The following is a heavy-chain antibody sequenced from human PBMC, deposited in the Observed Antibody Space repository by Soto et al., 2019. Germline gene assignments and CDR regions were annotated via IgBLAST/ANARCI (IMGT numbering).Heavy chain of an antibody. CDR1: GYTFTRYA. CDR3: ASNVDYFDP. CDR2: INTDNGNS. Sequence: QVQLVQSGPEVKKPGASVKVSCKASGYTFTRYAMHWVRQAPGQGLEWMGWINTDNGNSHYSQKFQGRVTFTRDTSATTAYMELTGLRPEDTAIYFCASNVDYFDPWGQGALVTVSS. V-gene: IGHV1-3*04. D-gene: IGHD4-17*01. J-gene: IGHJ5*02.